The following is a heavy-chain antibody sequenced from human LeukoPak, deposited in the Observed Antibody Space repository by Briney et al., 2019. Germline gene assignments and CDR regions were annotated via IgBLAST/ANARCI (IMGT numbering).Heavy chain of an antibody. CDR3: ARDREDYDNSGYYYSDAFDI. V-gene: IGHV3-21*01. D-gene: IGHD3-22*01. Sequence: GGSLRLSCAASGFTFSSYSMNWVRQAPGKGLEWVSSISSSSSYIYYADSVKGRFTISRDNAKNSLYLQMNSLRAEDTAVYYCARDREDYDNSGYYYSDAFDIWGQGTMVTVSS. J-gene: IGHJ3*02. CDR2: ISSSSSYI. CDR1: GFTFSSYS.